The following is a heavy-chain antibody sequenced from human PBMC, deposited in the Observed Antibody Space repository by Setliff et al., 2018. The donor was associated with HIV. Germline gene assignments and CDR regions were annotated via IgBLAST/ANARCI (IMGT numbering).Heavy chain of an antibody. CDR3: ARRPIKGYGPFDS. CDR1: TDSFSNRGFY. V-gene: IGHV4-39*01. CDR2: MYHTGST. J-gene: IGHJ4*02. D-gene: IGHD2-15*01. Sequence: KASETLSLTCTVSTDSFSNRGFYWGWVRQPPGRGLEWIGSMYHTGSTYYSPSLNSRFTISVDTSKNQFSLKLRSVTAADTAVYYCARRPIKGYGPFDSWGPGTLVTVSS.